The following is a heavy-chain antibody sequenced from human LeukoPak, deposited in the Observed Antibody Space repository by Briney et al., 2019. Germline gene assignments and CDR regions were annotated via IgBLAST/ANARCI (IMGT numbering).Heavy chain of an antibody. V-gene: IGHV1-24*01. CDR3: ATGLTGAPDY. D-gene: IGHD7-27*01. Sequence: XSVKVSCKASGYTFTSYYMHWVRQAPGQGLEWMGGFDPEDGETIYAQKFQGRVTMTEDTSTDTAYMELSSLRSEDTAVYYCATGLTGAPDYWGQGTLVTVSS. CDR2: FDPEDGET. CDR1: GYTFTSYY. J-gene: IGHJ4*02.